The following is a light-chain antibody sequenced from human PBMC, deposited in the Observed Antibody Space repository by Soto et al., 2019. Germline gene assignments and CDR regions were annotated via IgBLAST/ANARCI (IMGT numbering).Light chain of an antibody. Sequence: ILLTQSPATLSLSAGERATLSCRASQSVSTNLAWYQQKAGQAPRLLIYGASTRATGIPARLSGSGSGTEFTLTISSLQSEDFSVYYCQQYSIWRTFGQGTKVDIK. V-gene: IGKV3-15*01. J-gene: IGKJ1*01. CDR1: QSVSTN. CDR3: QQYSIWRT. CDR2: GAS.